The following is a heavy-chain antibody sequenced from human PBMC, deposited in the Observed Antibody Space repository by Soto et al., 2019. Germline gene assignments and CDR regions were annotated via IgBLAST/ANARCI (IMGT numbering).Heavy chain of an antibody. CDR1: GFTFSTFA. CDR3: AKCDVLMTTAGGGCNWFDP. D-gene: IGHD1-1*01. Sequence: EVQLLESGGSLVQPGGSLRLSCAASGFTFSTFAMNWVRQAPGEGLEWVSSISGSGGNTQYADSVKGRVTISRDNSKHTLYMQMNTLRAEDTAVYYCAKCDVLMTTAGGGCNWFDPWGQGTLVIVSS. CDR2: ISGSGGNT. V-gene: IGHV3-23*01. J-gene: IGHJ5*02.